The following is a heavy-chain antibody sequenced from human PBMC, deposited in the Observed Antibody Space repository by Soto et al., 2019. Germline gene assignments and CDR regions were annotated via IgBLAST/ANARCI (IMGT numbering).Heavy chain of an antibody. D-gene: IGHD1-1*01. CDR1: GFTFSSYG. CDR3: ARELDVIDYYYGMDV. J-gene: IGHJ6*02. Sequence: GGSLRLSCAASGFTFSSYGMHWVRQAPGKGLEWVAVIWYDGSNKYYADSVKGRFTISRDNSKNTLYLQMNSLRAEDTAVYYCARELDVIDYYYGMDVWGQGTTVTVSS. V-gene: IGHV3-33*01. CDR2: IWYDGSNK.